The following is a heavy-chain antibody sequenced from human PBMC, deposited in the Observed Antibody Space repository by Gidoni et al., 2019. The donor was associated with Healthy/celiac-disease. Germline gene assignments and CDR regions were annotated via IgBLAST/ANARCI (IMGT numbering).Heavy chain of an antibody. J-gene: IGHJ5*02. CDR2: IYTSGST. D-gene: IGHD3-22*01. CDR3: ARDSVENYDSSGYYYWFDP. CDR1: GGSISRYY. Sequence: QVQLQESGPGLVKPSETLSLTCTVSGGSISRYYWSWIRQPAGKGLEWIGRIYTSGSTNYNPSLKSRVTMSVDTSKNQFSLKLSSVTAADTAVYYCARDSVENYDSSGYYYWFDPWGQGTLVTVSS. V-gene: IGHV4-4*07.